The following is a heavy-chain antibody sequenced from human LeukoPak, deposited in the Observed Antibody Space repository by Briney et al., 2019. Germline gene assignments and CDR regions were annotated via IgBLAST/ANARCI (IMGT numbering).Heavy chain of an antibody. J-gene: IGHJ4*02. D-gene: IGHD5-24*01. Sequence: ASVKVSCKASGYTFTGYYMHWVRQAPGQGLEWMGRINPNSGGTNYAQKFQGRVTMTRDTSISTAYMELSRLRSDDTAVYYCASEPQERGPPDYWGQGTLVTVSS. CDR3: ASEPQERGPPDY. CDR1: GYTFTGYY. CDR2: INPNSGGT. V-gene: IGHV1-2*06.